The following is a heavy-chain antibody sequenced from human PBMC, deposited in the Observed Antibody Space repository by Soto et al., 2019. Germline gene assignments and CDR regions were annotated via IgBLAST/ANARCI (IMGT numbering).Heavy chain of an antibody. V-gene: IGHV3-7*04. Sequence: GGSLRLSCAASGFTFSNFWMTWVRQAPGKGLEWVANIKQDGSDKYYVDSVKGRFTISRDNAKDSLHLQINSLRAEDTAVYYCVRSRYGGCFDFWGQGTLVTVSS. CDR2: IKQDGSDK. J-gene: IGHJ4*02. D-gene: IGHD4-17*01. CDR1: GFTFSNFW. CDR3: VRSRYGGCFDF.